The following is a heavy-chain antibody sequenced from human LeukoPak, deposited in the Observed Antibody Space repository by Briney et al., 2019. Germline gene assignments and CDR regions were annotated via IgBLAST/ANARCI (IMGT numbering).Heavy chain of an antibody. J-gene: IGHJ6*02. CDR1: GGTFSSYA. CDR2: IIPIFGTA. Sequence: SVKVSCKASGGTFSSYAISWVRQAPGQGLEWMGGIIPIFGTANYAQKFQGRVTITADESTSTAYMELSSLRSEDTAVYYCARGTPAPRGYSYGTTLNYYYYGMDVWGQGTTVTVSS. D-gene: IGHD5-18*01. CDR3: ARGTPAPRGYSYGTTLNYYYYGMDV. V-gene: IGHV1-69*13.